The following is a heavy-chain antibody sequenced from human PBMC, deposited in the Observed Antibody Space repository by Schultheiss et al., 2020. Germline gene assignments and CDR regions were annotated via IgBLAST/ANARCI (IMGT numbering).Heavy chain of an antibody. V-gene: IGHV4-34*01. CDR3: ARDREIEMVTVEYYYGMDV. D-gene: IGHD5-24*01. CDR1: GFTFSSYS. J-gene: IGHJ6*02. CDR2: INHSGST. Sequence: GSLRLSCAASGFTFSSYSMNWVRQAPGKGLEWIGEINHSGSTNYNPSLKSRVTISVDTSKNQFSLKLSSVTAADTAVYYCARDREIEMVTVEYYYGMDVWGQGTTVTVSS.